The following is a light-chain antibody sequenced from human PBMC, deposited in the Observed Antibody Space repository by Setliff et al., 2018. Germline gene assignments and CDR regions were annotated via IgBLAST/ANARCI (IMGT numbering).Light chain of an antibody. CDR3: SSYAGSTGNV. CDR1: SSDVGGYNY. CDR2: EVS. V-gene: IGLV2-8*01. J-gene: IGLJ1*01. Sequence: QSALAQPPSASGSPGQSVTISCTGTSSDVGGYNYVSWYQQHPGKAPKLMIYEVSKRPSGVPDRFSGSKPGNTASLTVSGLQAEDEADYYCSSYAGSTGNVFGTGTKVTVL.